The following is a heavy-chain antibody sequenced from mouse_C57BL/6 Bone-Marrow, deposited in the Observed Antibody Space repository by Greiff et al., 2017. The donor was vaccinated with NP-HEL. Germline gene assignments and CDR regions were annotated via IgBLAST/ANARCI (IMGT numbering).Heavy chain of an antibody. Sequence: QVQLQQSGPELVKPGASVKISCKASGYAFSSYWMNWVKQRPGKGLEWIGRIYPGDGDTNYNGKFKGKATLTADKSSSTAYMQLSSLTSEDSAVYGCAYDGYYWDFDVWGTGTTVTVSS. CDR1: GYAFSSYW. CDR2: IYPGDGDT. V-gene: IGHV1-82*01. J-gene: IGHJ1*03. D-gene: IGHD2-3*01. CDR3: AYDGYYWDFDV.